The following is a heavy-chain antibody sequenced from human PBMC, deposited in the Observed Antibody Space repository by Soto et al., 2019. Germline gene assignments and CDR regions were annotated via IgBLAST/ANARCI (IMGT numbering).Heavy chain of an antibody. V-gene: IGHV1-69*13. J-gene: IGHJ3*02. CDR1: GGTFSSYA. Sequence: SVKVARKASGGTFSSYAIGWVRQATRQGLEWMGGIIPIFGTANYAQKFQGRVTITADESTSTAYMELSSLRSEDTAVYYCARDGGDYESRFESAFDIWGKGTMVT. CDR2: IIPIFGTA. CDR3: ARDGGDYESRFESAFDI. D-gene: IGHD3-22*01.